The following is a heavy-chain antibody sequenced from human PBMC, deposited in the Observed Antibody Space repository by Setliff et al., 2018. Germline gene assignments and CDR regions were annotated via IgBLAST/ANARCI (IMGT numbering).Heavy chain of an antibody. D-gene: IGHD2-2*01. CDR1: AKTFTAYY. V-gene: IGHV1-69*13. J-gene: IGHJ3*02. CDR2: IIPLFGTT. Sequence: SVKVSCKASAKTFTAYYVHWVRQAPGQGLEWMGRIIPLFGTTNLAQEFQGRVTMTADESTETTYMDLTSLRSEDTAVYYCARGYQVTPPRADAFDIWGQGTLVTVSS. CDR3: ARGYQVTPPRADAFDI.